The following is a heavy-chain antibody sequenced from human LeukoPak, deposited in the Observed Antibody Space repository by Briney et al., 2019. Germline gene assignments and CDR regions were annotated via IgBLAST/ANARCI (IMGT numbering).Heavy chain of an antibody. CDR2: ISAYNGNT. Sequence: ASVKVSCKASGYIFTTYGITWVRQAPGQGLEWMGWISAYNGNTNYAQKFQGRVTMTIDTSTSTAYMELRSLKSDDTAVYYCARVWGYYYDSSGYSDFDYWGQGTLVTVSS. CDR1: GYIFTTYG. J-gene: IGHJ4*02. CDR3: ARVWGYYYDSSGYSDFDY. D-gene: IGHD3-22*01. V-gene: IGHV1-18*01.